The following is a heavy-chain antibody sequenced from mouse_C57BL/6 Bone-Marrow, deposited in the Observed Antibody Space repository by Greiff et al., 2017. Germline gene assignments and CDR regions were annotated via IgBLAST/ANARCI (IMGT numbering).Heavy chain of an antibody. V-gene: IGHV1-69*01. CDR2: IDPSDSYT. J-gene: IGHJ2*01. Sequence: VQLQQPGAELVMPGASVKLSCKASGYTFTSYWMHWVKQRPGQGLEWIGEIDPSDSYTNYNQTFKGKSTLTVDKSSSTAYMQLSSLTSEDSAVYYCARRMFWFRTLDYWGQGTTLTVSS. D-gene: IGHD2-2*01. CDR3: ARRMFWFRTLDY. CDR1: GYTFTSYW.